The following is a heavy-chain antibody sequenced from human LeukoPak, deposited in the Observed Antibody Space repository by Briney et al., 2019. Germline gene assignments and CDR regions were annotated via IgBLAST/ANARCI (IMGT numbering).Heavy chain of an antibody. Sequence: PGGSLRLSCAASGFTFSGYYWSWIRQPPGKGLEWIGEINHSGSTDYNPSLKSRVTISVDTSKNQFSLKLSSVTAADTAVYYCASDCSGGSCYPYWGQGTLVTVSS. CDR1: GFTFSGYY. CDR3: ASDCSGGSCYPY. V-gene: IGHV4-34*01. D-gene: IGHD2-15*01. J-gene: IGHJ4*02. CDR2: INHSGST.